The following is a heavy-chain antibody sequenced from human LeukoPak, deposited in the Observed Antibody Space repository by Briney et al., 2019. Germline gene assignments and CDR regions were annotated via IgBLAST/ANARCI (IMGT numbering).Heavy chain of an antibody. CDR2: IDPNSGNT. V-gene: IGHV1-8*02. Sequence: ASVKVSCKTSGYTFTDYYLHWVRQAPGQGLEWMGRIDPNSGNTGYAQKFQGRVTMTRNTSISTAYMELSSLRSEDTAVYYCARSHSSGHDYWGQGTLVTVSS. CDR1: GYTFTDYY. CDR3: ARSHSSGHDY. J-gene: IGHJ4*02. D-gene: IGHD3-22*01.